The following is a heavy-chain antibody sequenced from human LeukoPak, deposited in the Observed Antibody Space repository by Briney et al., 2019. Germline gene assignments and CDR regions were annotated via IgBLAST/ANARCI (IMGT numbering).Heavy chain of an antibody. J-gene: IGHJ5*02. CDR3: TGDGSWSGYYAVRWFDP. CDR2: ISSSSNTI. Sequence: PGGSLRLSCAASGFTFSDYYMSWIRQAPGKGLEWVSYISSSSNTIYYADSVKGRFTISRDNAKNSLYLQMNSLRAEDTAVYYCTGDGSWSGYYAVRWFDPWGQGTLVTVSS. CDR1: GFTFSDYY. V-gene: IGHV3-11*04. D-gene: IGHD3-3*01.